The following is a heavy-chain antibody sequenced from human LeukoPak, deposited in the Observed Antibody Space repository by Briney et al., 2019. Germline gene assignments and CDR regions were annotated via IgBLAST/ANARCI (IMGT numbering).Heavy chain of an antibody. Sequence: SETLSLTCTVSGDSISNYYWSWIRQPAGKGLEWIGRIYTSGSTNYNPSLKSRVTMSVDTSKNQFSLKLSSVTAADTAVYYCASVSLVRGAPDYYFDYWGQGTLVTVSS. V-gene: IGHV4-4*07. J-gene: IGHJ4*02. CDR2: IYTSGST. D-gene: IGHD3-10*01. CDR3: ASVSLVRGAPDYYFDY. CDR1: GDSISNYY.